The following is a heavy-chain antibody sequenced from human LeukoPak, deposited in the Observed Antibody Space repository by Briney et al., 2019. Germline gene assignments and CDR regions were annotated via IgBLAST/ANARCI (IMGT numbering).Heavy chain of an antibody. V-gene: IGHV1-69*04. CDR1: GGTFSSYA. Sequence: SVKVSCKASGGTFSSYAISWVRQAPGQGLEWMARIIPILGIANYAQKFQGRVTITADKSTSTAYMELSSLRSEDTAVYYCARGSDSSGYYYLYYWGQGTLVTVSS. CDR3: ARGSDSSGYYYLYY. J-gene: IGHJ4*02. D-gene: IGHD3-22*01. CDR2: IIPILGIA.